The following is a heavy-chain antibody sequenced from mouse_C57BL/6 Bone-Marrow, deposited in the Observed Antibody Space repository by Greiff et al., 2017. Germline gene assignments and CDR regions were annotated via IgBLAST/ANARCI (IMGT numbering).Heavy chain of an antibody. J-gene: IGHJ2*01. D-gene: IGHD1-1*01. CDR2: IYPRSGNP. CDR1: GYTFTSYG. V-gene: IGHV1-81*01. Sequence: QVQLQQSGAELARPGASVKLSCKASGYTFTSYGISWVKQRTGQGLEWIGEIYPRSGNPYYNEKFKGKATLPADKSSSTAYMELRSLTSEDSAVYFCARRGYYGSSYDYFDYWGQGTTLTVSS. CDR3: ARRGYYGSSYDYFDY.